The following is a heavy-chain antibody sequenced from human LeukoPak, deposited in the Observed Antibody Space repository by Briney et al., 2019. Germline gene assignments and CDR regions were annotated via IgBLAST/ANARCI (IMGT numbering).Heavy chain of an antibody. Sequence: GASVKVSCKASGGTFSSYAISWVRQAPGQGLEGMGGIIPIFGTANYAQKFQGRVTITADESTSTAYMELSSLRSEDTAVYYCARDVEVATITEPYFDYWGQGTLVTVSS. D-gene: IGHD5-24*01. CDR3: ARDVEVATITEPYFDY. J-gene: IGHJ4*02. V-gene: IGHV1-69*13. CDR2: IIPIFGTA. CDR1: GGTFSSYA.